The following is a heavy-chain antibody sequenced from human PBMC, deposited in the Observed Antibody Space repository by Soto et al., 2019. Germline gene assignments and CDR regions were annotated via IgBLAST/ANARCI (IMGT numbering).Heavy chain of an antibody. CDR3: ARDFGRQCSRTRCDPFYFYY. J-gene: IGHJ4*02. Sequence: QVQLQESGPGLVKPSETLSLTCTVSGVSISDYYWSWIRQPPGKVLEWIGYIHYSGSTDYNPALKSRVTISVDTSKNQFSLDLTSVTATDTDVYYCARDFGRQCSRTRCDPFYFYYWGQGTLVNVSS. V-gene: IGHV4-59*01. CDR2: IHYSGST. CDR1: GVSISDYY. D-gene: IGHD2-2*01.